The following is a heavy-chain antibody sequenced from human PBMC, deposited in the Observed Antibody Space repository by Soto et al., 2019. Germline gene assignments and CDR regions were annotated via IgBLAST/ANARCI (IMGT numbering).Heavy chain of an antibody. CDR2: IRSKAYGGTT. CDR1: GFTFGDYA. J-gene: IGHJ6*02. V-gene: IGHV3-49*03. CDR3: TRDHGDYQYGMAV. D-gene: IGHD4-17*01. Sequence: GGSLRLSCTASGFTFGDYAMSWFRQAPGKGLEWVGFIRSKAYGGTTEYAASVKGRFTISRDDSKSIAYLQMNSLKTEDTAVYYCTRDHGDYQYGMAVWSQGTTVTVSS.